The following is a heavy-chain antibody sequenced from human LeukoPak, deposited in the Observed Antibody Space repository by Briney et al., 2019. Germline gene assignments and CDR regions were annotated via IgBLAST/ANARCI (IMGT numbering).Heavy chain of an antibody. CDR3: VRDGGVSGYDLLDY. D-gene: IGHD5-12*01. CDR2: INQDGSEE. Sequence: PGGSLRLSCAAFGFTFSNYWMSWVRQAPGKGLEWVAHINQDGSEEHYMDSVKARFIISRDNAKNSLSLQMDSLRAEDTAVYYCVRDGGVSGYDLLDYWGQGTLVTVSS. J-gene: IGHJ4*02. CDR1: GFTFSNYW. V-gene: IGHV3-7*01.